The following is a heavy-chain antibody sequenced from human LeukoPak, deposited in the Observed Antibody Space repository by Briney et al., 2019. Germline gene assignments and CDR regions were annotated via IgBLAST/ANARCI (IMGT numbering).Heavy chain of an antibody. CDR2: IYYRGST. Sequence: PSETLSLTCTVSGGSITTTNYWGWIRPPPGKGLEWIGSIYYRGSTYHNPSLRSRVTVSIDTSKNQFSLKLSSVTAADTAMYYCARDKGYYDSSGSWGWFDPWGQGTLVTVSS. J-gene: IGHJ5*02. CDR1: GGSITTTNY. V-gene: IGHV4-39*07. CDR3: ARDKGYYDSSGSWGWFDP. D-gene: IGHD3-22*01.